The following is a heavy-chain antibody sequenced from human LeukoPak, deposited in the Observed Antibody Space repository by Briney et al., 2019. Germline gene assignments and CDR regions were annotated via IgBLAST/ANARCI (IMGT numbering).Heavy chain of an antibody. D-gene: IGHD1-26*01. CDR3: ARDIGGSFYGRPFDY. J-gene: IGHJ4*02. CDR1: AFTFSSYS. V-gene: IGHV3-21*01. Sequence: GGSLRLSCAASAFTFSSYSINWVRHAHRKGLEWVSSVSSANNYIYHTDSVTGRSTLSTDHAQNSLYLQRNSLRAEDTAIYYCARDIGGSFYGRPFDYWGQGTLVTVSS. CDR2: VSSANNYI.